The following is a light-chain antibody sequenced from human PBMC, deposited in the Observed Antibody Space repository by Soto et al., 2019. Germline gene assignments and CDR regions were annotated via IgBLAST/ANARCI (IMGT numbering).Light chain of an antibody. CDR1: QSVRNF. CDR3: QQSYNTPLT. J-gene: IGKJ1*01. CDR2: DVS. Sequence: EIVMTQSPATLSVSPGEIATLFCRASQSVRNFVGWYQQKPGQAPRLLIYDVSNRATGIPARFSGSGSGTDFTLTISSLQPEDFATYYCQQSYNTPLTFGQGTKVDI. V-gene: IGKV3D-15*01.